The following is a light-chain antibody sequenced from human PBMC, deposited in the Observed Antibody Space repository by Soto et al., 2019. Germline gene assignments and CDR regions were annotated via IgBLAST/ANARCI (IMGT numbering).Light chain of an antibody. V-gene: IGKV4-1*01. CDR2: WAS. J-gene: IGKJ2*01. CDR1: QSLLNSSNNKNY. CDR3: QQFYSTPYT. Sequence: VVMTQSPDSLAVSLGERATINCKSSQSLLNSSNNKNYLAWYQQKPGQSPELLIYWASTRESGVPDRFSGSGSGTDFTLTISSLQAEDVAVYYCQQFYSTPYTFGQGTKLEIK.